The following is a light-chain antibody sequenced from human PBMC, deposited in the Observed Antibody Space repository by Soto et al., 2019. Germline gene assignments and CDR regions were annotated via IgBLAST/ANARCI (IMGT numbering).Light chain of an antibody. J-gene: IGLJ3*02. CDR2: DVS. CDR3: NSYTTSRSRV. Sequence: QSALTQPASVSGSPGQSITISCTGTSSDVGGYNYVSWYQQHPGKAPKLIIFDVSNRPSGVSNRFSGSKSGNTASLTISGLQAEDEADYYCNSYTTSRSRVFGGGTKLTVL. V-gene: IGLV2-14*03. CDR1: SSDVGGYNY.